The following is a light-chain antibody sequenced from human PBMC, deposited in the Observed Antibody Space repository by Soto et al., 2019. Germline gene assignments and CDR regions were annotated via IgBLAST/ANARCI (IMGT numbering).Light chain of an antibody. CDR1: SSDVGGYDY. J-gene: IGLJ1*01. CDR2: EVT. CDR3: ASYAGGNQV. Sequence: VLTQPPSASASPGQSVTISCTGTSSDVGGYDYVSWYQHHPGKAPKLMIYEVTKRPSGVPDRFSGSKSGNTASLTVSGLLPEDEADYYCASYAGGNQVFGTGTKVTVL. V-gene: IGLV2-8*01.